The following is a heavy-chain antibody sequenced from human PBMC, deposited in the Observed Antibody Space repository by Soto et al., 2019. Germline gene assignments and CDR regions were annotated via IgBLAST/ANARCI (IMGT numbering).Heavy chain of an antibody. Sequence: GASVKVSCKASGYTFTGYYMHWVRQAPGQGLEWMGWINPNSGGTNYAQKFQGRVTMTRDTSISTAYMELSRLRSDDTAVYYCASRIVVTVIRYYFDYWGQGTLVTVSS. D-gene: IGHD2-21*02. V-gene: IGHV1-2*02. CDR2: INPNSGGT. CDR1: GYTFTGYY. CDR3: ASRIVVTVIRYYFDY. J-gene: IGHJ4*02.